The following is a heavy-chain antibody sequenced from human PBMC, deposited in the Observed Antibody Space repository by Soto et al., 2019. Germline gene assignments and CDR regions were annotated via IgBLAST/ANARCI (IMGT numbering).Heavy chain of an antibody. CDR2: VNHIGAS. D-gene: IGHD2-15*01. CDR1: GGPITSDNW. Sequence: HVQLQESGPGVVRPSGTLSLTCAVSGGPITSDNWYNWVRQTPGKGLEWIGEVNHIGASNYSPSLESRVTISLDKSKNQFSLSMTSVTAADTAMYYCTKDYIGADAFDIWGQGAMVTVSS. CDR3: TKDYIGADAFDI. V-gene: IGHV4-4*02. J-gene: IGHJ3*02.